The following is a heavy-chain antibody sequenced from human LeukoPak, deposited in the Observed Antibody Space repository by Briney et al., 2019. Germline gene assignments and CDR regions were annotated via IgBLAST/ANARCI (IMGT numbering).Heavy chain of an antibody. Sequence: GESLKISCKGSGYSFTDYWIGWVRQMPGKGLEWMGIIFPGDSDTKYSPSFQGQVTISADKSISTAYLQWSSLKASDTAMYYCARGGVGFGELSPYMDVWGKGTTVTVSS. V-gene: IGHV5-51*01. J-gene: IGHJ6*03. CDR3: ARGGVGFGELSPYMDV. CDR1: GYSFTDYW. D-gene: IGHD3-10*01. CDR2: IFPGDSDT.